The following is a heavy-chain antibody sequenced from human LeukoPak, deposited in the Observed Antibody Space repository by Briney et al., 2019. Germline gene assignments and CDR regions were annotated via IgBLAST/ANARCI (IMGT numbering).Heavy chain of an antibody. V-gene: IGHV3-30*18. J-gene: IGHJ4*02. D-gene: IGHD6-19*01. Sequence: SGGSLRLSCAASGFTFSNYWMHWIRQAPGRGLVGVTVISDDGSNKYYGDSVKGRFTISRDNSKNTVYLQMNSLRAEDTAVYYCAKDRYSSGWYSDFDYWGQGALVTVSS. CDR2: ISDDGSNK. CDR1: GFTFSNYW. CDR3: AKDRYSSGWYSDFDY.